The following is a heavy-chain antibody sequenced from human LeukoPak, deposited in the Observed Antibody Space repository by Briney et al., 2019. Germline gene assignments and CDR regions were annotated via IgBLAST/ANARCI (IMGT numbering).Heavy chain of an antibody. CDR2: ISSSSSYI. CDR1: GFTFSSYS. Sequence: PGGSLRLSCAASGFTFSSYSMNWVRQAPGKGLEWVSSISSSSSYIYYADSVKGQFTISRDNAKNSLYLQMNSLRAEDTAVYYCARVGARAFDIWGQGTMVTVSS. D-gene: IGHD1-26*01. V-gene: IGHV3-21*01. CDR3: ARVGARAFDI. J-gene: IGHJ3*02.